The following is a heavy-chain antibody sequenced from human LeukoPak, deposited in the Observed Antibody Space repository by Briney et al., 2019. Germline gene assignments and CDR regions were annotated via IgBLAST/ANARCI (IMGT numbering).Heavy chain of an antibody. CDR3: ARERVEKARIGGEGLAY. J-gene: IGHJ4*02. CDR2: INPSGAGT. V-gene: IGHV1-46*01. D-gene: IGHD5-24*01. CDR1: GYTFTSYY. Sequence: ASVKVSCKASGYTFTSYYIHWVRQAPGQGVEWMGIINPSGAGTSYAQKFQGRVTMTRDTSTSTVYMELSSLRSEDTAVYYCARERVEKARIGGEGLAYWGQGTLVTVSS.